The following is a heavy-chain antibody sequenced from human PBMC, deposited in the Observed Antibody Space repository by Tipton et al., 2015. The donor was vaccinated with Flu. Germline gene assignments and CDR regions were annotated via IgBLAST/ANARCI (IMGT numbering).Heavy chain of an antibody. D-gene: IGHD5-24*01. CDR1: GGRIGSYY. V-gene: IGHV4-59*01. CDR2: IYYSGST. J-gene: IGHJ3*02. CDR3: ARGDGYFDGFDI. Sequence: TLSLTCTVSGGRIGSYYWSWIRQPPGKGLEWIGYIYYSGSTYYSPPLKSRITISLNTSKNQFSLKLRSVTAADTAVYYCARGDGYFDGFDIWGQGTMVTVSS.